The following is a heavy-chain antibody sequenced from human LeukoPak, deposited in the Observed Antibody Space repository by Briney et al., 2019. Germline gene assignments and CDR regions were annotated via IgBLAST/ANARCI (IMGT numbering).Heavy chain of an antibody. V-gene: IGHV3-33*01. CDR1: GFTFSSYG. CDR3: ASPGGDYVGVDYYGMDV. Sequence: PGRSLRLSCAASGFTFSSYGMHWARQAPGKGLEWVAVTWYDGSNKYYADSVKGRFTISRDNSKNTLYLQMNSLRAEDTAVYYCASPGGDYVGVDYYGMDVWGKGTTVTVSS. J-gene: IGHJ6*04. D-gene: IGHD4-17*01. CDR2: TWYDGSNK.